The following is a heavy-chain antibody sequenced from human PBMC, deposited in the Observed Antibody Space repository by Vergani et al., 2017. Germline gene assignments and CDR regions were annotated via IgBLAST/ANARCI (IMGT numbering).Heavy chain of an antibody. CDR1: GDSVSGNSAA. CDR3: AGDQGERGAWTWFDY. J-gene: IGHJ4*02. D-gene: IGHD3-16*01. CDR2: TFYRSTWYN. V-gene: IGHV6-1*01. Sequence: QVQLQQSGPGLVKPSQTLSLTCAISGDSVSGNSAAWNWIRQSPSRGLEWLGRTFYRSTWYNDYAVSVIGRITSNPDTSKNHFSMQLNSVTPADSAVYYCAGDQGERGAWTWFDYWGQGTLVTVSS.